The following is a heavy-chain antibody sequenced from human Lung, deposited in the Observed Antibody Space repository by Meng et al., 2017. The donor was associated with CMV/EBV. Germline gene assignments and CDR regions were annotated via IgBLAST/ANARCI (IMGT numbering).Heavy chain of an antibody. CDR2: ISWNSGTI. D-gene: IGHD3-3*01. CDR3: ARSLEWSRLTIDF. J-gene: IGHJ4*02. Sequence: GGSLRLSCAASGFTFDDYAMHWARQVPGKGPEWVSGISWNSGTIDYADSVKGRFIISRDNAKNFLYLQMNSLGAEDTALYYCARSLEWSRLTIDFWGQGMLVIVSS. CDR1: GFTFDDYA. V-gene: IGHV3-9*01.